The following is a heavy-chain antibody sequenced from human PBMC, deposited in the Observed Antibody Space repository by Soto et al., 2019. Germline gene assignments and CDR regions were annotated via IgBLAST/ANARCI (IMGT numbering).Heavy chain of an antibody. J-gene: IGHJ4*02. D-gene: IGHD6-13*01. CDR3: ARDSDSSSWYYFDY. V-gene: IGHV1-69*04. CDR1: GGTFSSYT. CDR2: IIPILGIA. Sequence: SVKVSCKASGGTFSSYTISWVRQAPGQGLEWMGRIIPILGIANYAQKFQGRVTITADKSTSTAYMELSSLRSEDTAVYYCARDSDSSSWYYFDYWGQGTLVTVSS.